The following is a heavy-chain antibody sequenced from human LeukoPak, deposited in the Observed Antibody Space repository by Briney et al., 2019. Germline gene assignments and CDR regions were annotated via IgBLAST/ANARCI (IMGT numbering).Heavy chain of an antibody. CDR2: IGGSGGST. CDR3: PANGGFSSYYAWFDP. V-gene: IGHV3-23*01. D-gene: IGHD1-26*01. Sequence: GGSLRLSCAASGFTFSSYAMSWVRQAPGKGLEWVSAIGGSGGSTYYADSVKGRFTISRDNSKNTLYLQMNSLRAEDTAVYYCPANGGFSSYYAWFDPWGQGTLVTVSS. CDR1: GFTFSSYA. J-gene: IGHJ5*02.